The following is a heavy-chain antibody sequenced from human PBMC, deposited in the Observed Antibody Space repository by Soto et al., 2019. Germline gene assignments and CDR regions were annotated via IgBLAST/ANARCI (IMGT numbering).Heavy chain of an antibody. D-gene: IGHD6-19*01. J-gene: IGHJ4*02. Sequence: QIQLVQSGAEVKQPGASVKVSCKASGFTFSDYGFSWVRQAPGRGLEWMGWISAFNGETNYTQKSEGRVAMTTDAATTTAYMELRSLTVDDTAVYYCVRDQQWLLPVPLNFDYWGQGTVVTVSS. CDR3: VRDQQWLLPVPLNFDY. CDR1: GFTFSDYG. V-gene: IGHV1-18*01. CDR2: ISAFNGET.